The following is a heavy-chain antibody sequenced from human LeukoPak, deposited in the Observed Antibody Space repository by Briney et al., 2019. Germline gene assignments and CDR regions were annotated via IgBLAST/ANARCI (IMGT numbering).Heavy chain of an antibody. V-gene: IGHV4-61*02. J-gene: IGHJ5*02. Sequence: SETLSLTCTVSGGSISSGSYYWSWIRQPAGKGLEWIGRMYTSGSTNYNPSLKSRVTISVDTSKNQFSLKLTSVTAADTAVYYCARVPVNIWENWFDPWGQGTLVTVSS. CDR3: ARVPVNIWENWFDP. D-gene: IGHD1-26*01. CDR2: MYTSGST. CDR1: GGSISSGSYY.